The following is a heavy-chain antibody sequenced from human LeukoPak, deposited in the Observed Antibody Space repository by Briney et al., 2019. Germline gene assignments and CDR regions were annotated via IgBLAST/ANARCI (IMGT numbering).Heavy chain of an antibody. J-gene: IGHJ6*02. V-gene: IGHV1-8*01. Sequence: GASVKVSYKASGYTFTSYDINWVRQATGQGLEWMGWMNPNSGNTGYAQKFQGRVTMTRNTSISTAYMELSSLRSEDTAVYYCARDHIVVVPAAMGDYYYYGMDVWGQGTTVTVSS. D-gene: IGHD2-2*01. CDR1: GYTFTSYD. CDR2: MNPNSGNT. CDR3: ARDHIVVVPAAMGDYYYYGMDV.